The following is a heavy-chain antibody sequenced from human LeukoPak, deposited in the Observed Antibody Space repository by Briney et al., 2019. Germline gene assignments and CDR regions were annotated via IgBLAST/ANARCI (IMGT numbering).Heavy chain of an antibody. V-gene: IGHV1-8*01. CDR2: MNPNSGNT. Sequence: ASVTVSFKASGYTFTSCDINWVRQATGQGLEWMGWMNPNSGNTGYTQKFQGRVTITRNTSISTAYMELSSLRSEDTAVYYCARGYCSSTSCHFDYWGQGTLVTVSS. D-gene: IGHD2-2*01. CDR1: GYTFTSCD. CDR3: ARGYCSSTSCHFDY. J-gene: IGHJ4*02.